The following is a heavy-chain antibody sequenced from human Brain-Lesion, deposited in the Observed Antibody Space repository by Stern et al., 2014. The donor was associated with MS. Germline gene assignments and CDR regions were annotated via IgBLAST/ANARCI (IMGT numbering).Heavy chain of an antibody. CDR2: INPKSGGT. CDR1: GYTFTGYY. CDR3: ATYYYDSTGYNDF. J-gene: IGHJ4*02. D-gene: IGHD3-22*01. Sequence: VQLVESGAEVKKPGASGKVSCEASGYTFTGYYMHWVRQAPGQGLEWTGGINPKSGGTNYAQKFQGWVTMTRDTSINTAYMELSRLRSDDTAVYYCATYYYDSTGYNDFWGQGTLVTVSS. V-gene: IGHV1-2*04.